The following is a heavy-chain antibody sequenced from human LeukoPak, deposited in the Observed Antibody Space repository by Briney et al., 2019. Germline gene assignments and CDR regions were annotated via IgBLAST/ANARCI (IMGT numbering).Heavy chain of an antibody. Sequence: ASVTVSCKASGYTFTGYYMHWVRQAPGQGLEWMGWINPNSGGTNYAQKFQGRVTMTRDTSISTAYMELSRLRSDDTAVYYCAREGKGVVPYDYWGQGTLVTVSS. V-gene: IGHV1-2*02. CDR2: INPNSGGT. CDR1: GYTFTGYY. J-gene: IGHJ4*02. D-gene: IGHD2-2*01. CDR3: AREGKGVVPYDY.